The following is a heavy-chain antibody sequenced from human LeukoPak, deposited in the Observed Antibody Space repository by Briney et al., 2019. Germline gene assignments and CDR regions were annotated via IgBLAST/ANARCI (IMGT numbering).Heavy chain of an antibody. CDR2: IYYSGST. V-gene: IGHV4-39*07. Sequence: GWIRQPPGKGLEWIGSIYYSGSTYYNPSLKSRVTISVDTSKNQFSLRLNSVTAADTAMYYCAGNDYGDYKSSFDYWGQGTLVTVSS. CDR3: AGNDYGDYKSSFDY. D-gene: IGHD4-17*01. J-gene: IGHJ4*02.